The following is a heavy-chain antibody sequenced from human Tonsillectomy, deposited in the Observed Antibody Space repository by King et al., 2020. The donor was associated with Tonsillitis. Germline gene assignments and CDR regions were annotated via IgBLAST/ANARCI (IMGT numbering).Heavy chain of an antibody. Sequence: VPLVESGGGLVQPGRSLRLSCAASGFTFDDYAMHWVRQAPGKGLEWVSGISWNSGSIGYADSVKGRFTISRDNAKNSLYLQMNSLRAEDTALYYCAKDRGYSSGWYGAFDIWGQGTMVTVSS. D-gene: IGHD6-19*01. J-gene: IGHJ3*02. CDR2: ISWNSGSI. CDR3: AKDRGYSSGWYGAFDI. CDR1: GFTFDDYA. V-gene: IGHV3-9*01.